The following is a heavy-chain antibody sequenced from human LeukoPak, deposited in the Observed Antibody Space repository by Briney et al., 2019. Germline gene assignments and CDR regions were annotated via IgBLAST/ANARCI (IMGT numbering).Heavy chain of an antibody. CDR3: ASSVRRNKYSSIAAFSGYYYMDV. D-gene: IGHD6-13*01. J-gene: IGHJ6*03. CDR2: MNPDSGNT. CDR1: GYTFTNYD. V-gene: IGHV1-8*01. Sequence: ASVKVSCKASGYTFTNYDIYWVRQATGQGLEWMGWMNPDSGNTGYAQKFQGRVTMTRNTSISTAYMELSSLRSEDTAVYYCASSVRRNKYSSIAAFSGYYYMDVWGKGTTVTVSS.